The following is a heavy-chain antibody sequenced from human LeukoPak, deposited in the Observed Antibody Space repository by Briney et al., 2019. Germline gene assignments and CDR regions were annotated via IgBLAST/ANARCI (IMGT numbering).Heavy chain of an antibody. V-gene: IGHV4-34*01. CDR1: GGSFSGFY. Sequence: PSQTLSLTCAVYGGSFSGFYWSWVRQPPGKGLEWIGEIDQSGSTNYNPSLKSRVTLTIDTSKNQFSLKLNSVTAADTAVYYCAINDGSGSYYKSDYWGRGTLVTVSS. CDR2: IDQSGST. D-gene: IGHD3-10*01. J-gene: IGHJ4*02. CDR3: AINDGSGSYYKSDY.